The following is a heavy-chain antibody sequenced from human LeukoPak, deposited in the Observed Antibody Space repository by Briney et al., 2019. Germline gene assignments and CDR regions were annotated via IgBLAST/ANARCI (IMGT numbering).Heavy chain of an antibody. Sequence: GASVKVSCKASGFTFTSSAVQWVRQARGQRLEWIGWIVVGSGNTNYAQKFQERVTITRDMSTSTAYMELSSLRSEDTAVYYCAAAVPRYCSSTSCYYFDYWGQGTLVTVSS. CDR2: IVVGSGNT. J-gene: IGHJ4*02. D-gene: IGHD2-2*01. CDR1: GFTFTSSA. V-gene: IGHV1-58*01. CDR3: AAAVPRYCSSTSCYYFDY.